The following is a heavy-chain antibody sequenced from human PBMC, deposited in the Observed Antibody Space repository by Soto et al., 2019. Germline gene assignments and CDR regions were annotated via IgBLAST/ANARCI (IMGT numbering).Heavy chain of an antibody. D-gene: IGHD3-10*02. CDR1: GLTSGPYG. J-gene: IGHJ4*02. Sequence: GSLRLSWASSGLTSGPYGMTWVRQGPGRGLEWVSTISGSGFSTHYAESVQGRFTISRDNSKNTMYLQMNSLRAEDTAVYYCAKDPTPRDFLFIHYFDYWGQGSLVTVSS. V-gene: IGHV3-23*01. CDR3: AKDPTPRDFLFIHYFDY. CDR2: ISGSGFST.